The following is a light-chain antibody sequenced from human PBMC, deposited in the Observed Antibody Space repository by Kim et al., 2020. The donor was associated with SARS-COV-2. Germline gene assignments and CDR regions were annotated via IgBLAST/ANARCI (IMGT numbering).Light chain of an antibody. Sequence: SYVLTQPPSVSVAPGKTARITCGGNNIGSKSVHWYQQKPGQAPVLVVYDDNDRPSGIPERFSGSNSGNTATLTISRVEAGDESDYYCQVWDSSSDRLYVFGTGTKVTVL. V-gene: IGLV3-21*03. CDR3: QVWDSSSDRLYV. CDR1: NIGSKS. J-gene: IGLJ1*01. CDR2: DDN.